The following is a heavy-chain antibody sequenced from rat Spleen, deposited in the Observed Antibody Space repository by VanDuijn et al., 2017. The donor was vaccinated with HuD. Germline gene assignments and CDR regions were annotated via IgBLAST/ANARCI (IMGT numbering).Heavy chain of an antibody. CDR1: GFTFSDYY. V-gene: IGHV5-22*01. Sequence: EVQLVESGGGLVQPGRSMKLSCAASGFTFSDYYLAWVRQAPKKGLEWVASISYEGSSTYYGDSVKVRFTISRDNAKSTLYLQMNSLRSEDTATYYCTRGQRTFDYWGQVVMVTVSS. CDR2: ISYEGSST. D-gene: IGHD1-11*01. CDR3: TRGQRTFDY. J-gene: IGHJ2*01.